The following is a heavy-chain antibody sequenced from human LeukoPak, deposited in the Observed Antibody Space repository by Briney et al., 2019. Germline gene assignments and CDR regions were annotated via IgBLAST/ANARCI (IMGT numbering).Heavy chain of an antibody. J-gene: IGHJ6*04. V-gene: IGHV3-48*04. Sequence: TGGSLRLSCAASEFTFSRYSMNWVRQAPGKGLEWVSYISSSGSTIYYADSVKGRFTISRDNAKNSLYLQMNSLRAEDTAVYYCAELGITMIGGVWGKGTTVTISS. CDR3: AELGITMIGGV. CDR2: ISSSGSTI. D-gene: IGHD3-10*02. CDR1: EFTFSRYS.